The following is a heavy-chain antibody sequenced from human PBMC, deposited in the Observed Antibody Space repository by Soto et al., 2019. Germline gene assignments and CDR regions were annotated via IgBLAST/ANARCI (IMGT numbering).Heavy chain of an antibody. CDR2: ISFDGANT. Sequence: QVQLVESGGGVVPPGGSLRVSCVASGFTFSSYNMHWVRQAPGEGLEWVAVISFDGANTFYADSVKGRFTISRDISRDTLYLQMSSLRDEDTAIYYCERDGYNRGGFDYWGQGTLVTVSS. D-gene: IGHD3-10*01. CDR1: GFTFSSYN. V-gene: IGHV3-30-3*01. CDR3: ERDGYNRGGFDY. J-gene: IGHJ4*02.